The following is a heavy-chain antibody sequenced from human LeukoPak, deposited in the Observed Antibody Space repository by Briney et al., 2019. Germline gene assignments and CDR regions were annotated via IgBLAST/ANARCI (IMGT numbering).Heavy chain of an antibody. CDR2: ISYDGSNK. D-gene: IGHD5-12*01. CDR3: ARDTSGYDSFDY. Sequence: GGSLRLSCAASGFTFSSYAMHWVRQAPGKGLEWVAVISYDGSNKYYADSVKGRFTVSRDNSKNTLYLQMNSLRAEDTAVYYYARDTSGYDSFDYWGQGTLVTVSS. J-gene: IGHJ4*02. CDR1: GFTFSSYA. V-gene: IGHV3-30-3*01.